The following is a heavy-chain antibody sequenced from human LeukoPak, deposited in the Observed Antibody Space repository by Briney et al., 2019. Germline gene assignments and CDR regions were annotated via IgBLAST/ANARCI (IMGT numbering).Heavy chain of an antibody. V-gene: IGHV4-61*01. J-gene: IGHJ4*02. CDR2: FYYSGST. D-gene: IGHD5-24*01. CDR3: ARKRTRDQGYYFDY. Sequence: SETLSLTCTVSGGSVSSGRYYWSWIRQPPGKGLEWIGYFYYSGSTNYNPSLKTRVTISVDTSKNQFSLKVSSVTAADTAVYYCARKRTRDQGYYFDYWGQGTLVTVSS. CDR1: GGSVSSGRYY.